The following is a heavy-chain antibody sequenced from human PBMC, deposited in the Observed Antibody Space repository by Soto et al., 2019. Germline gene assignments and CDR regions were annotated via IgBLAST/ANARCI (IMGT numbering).Heavy chain of an antibody. CDR1: GFTFSSYS. D-gene: IGHD6-13*01. V-gene: IGHV3-21*01. Sequence: GGSLRLSCAASGFTFSSYSMNWVRQAPGKGLEWVSSISSSSSYIYYADSVKGRFTISRDNAKNSLYLQMNSLRAEDTAVYYCARDSLAHYYSSSWYGYFDYWGQGTLVTVSS. CDR2: ISSSSSYI. CDR3: ARDSLAHYYSSSWYGYFDY. J-gene: IGHJ4*02.